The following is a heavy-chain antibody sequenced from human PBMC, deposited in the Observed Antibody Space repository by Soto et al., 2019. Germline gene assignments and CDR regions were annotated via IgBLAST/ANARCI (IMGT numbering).Heavy chain of an antibody. CDR2: ISYDGSNK. CDR3: ARDGYYDFWSGYYRPYYYYYYGMDV. V-gene: IGHV3-30-3*01. CDR1: GFTFSSYA. D-gene: IGHD3-3*01. J-gene: IGHJ6*02. Sequence: QVQLVESGGGVVQPGRSLRLSCAASGFTFSSYAMHWVRQAPGKGLEWVAVISYDGSNKYYADSVKGRFTISRDNSKNTLYLQMNSLRGEDTAVYYCARDGYYDFWSGYYRPYYYYYYGMDVWGQGTTVTVSS.